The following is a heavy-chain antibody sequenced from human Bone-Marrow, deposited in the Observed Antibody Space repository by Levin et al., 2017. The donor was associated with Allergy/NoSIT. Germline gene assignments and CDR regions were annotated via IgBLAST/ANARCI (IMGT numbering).Heavy chain of an antibody. Sequence: RASVKVSCKTSGDSLNRYTITWVRQAPGQGLEWMGRSNPMLGVPNYAQKFQGRVTFIADKSTSAAYMELSSLRSEDTAVYYCATGYSGYMRLWGQGTLVTVSS. CDR1: GDSLNRYT. J-gene: IGHJ4*02. CDR3: ATGYSGYMRL. V-gene: IGHV1-69*02. D-gene: IGHD5-12*01. CDR2: SNPMLGVP.